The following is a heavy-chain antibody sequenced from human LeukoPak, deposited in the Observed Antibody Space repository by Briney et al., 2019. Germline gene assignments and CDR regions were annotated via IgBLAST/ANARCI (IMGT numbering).Heavy chain of an antibody. CDR3: AREHHITMVRGNGGGRVFDY. CDR2: IFNSGST. J-gene: IGHJ4*02. D-gene: IGHD3-10*01. CDR1: GGSISSGGDY. V-gene: IGHV4-31*03. Sequence: PSETLSLTCTVSGGSISSGGDYWSWIRQHPGKGLDWIGSIFNSGSTYYNPSLKSRVTISVDTSKNQFSLKLSSVTAADTAVYYCAREHHITMVRGNGGGRVFDYWGQGTLVTVSS.